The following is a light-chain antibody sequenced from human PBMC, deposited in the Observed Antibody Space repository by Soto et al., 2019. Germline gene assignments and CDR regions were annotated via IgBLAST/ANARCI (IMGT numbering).Light chain of an antibody. CDR1: QSLLHSNGYNY. CDR3: LQALQTPYT. CDR2: LGS. V-gene: IGKV2-28*01. J-gene: IGKJ2*01. Sequence: DIVMTQSPLSLPVTPGEPASISCRSSQSLLHSNGYNYLDWYLQKPGQSPQLLIYLGSNRASGVPDRFSRSASGTDPTLKISRVEAEDVGVYYCLQALQTPYTFGQGTKLEIK.